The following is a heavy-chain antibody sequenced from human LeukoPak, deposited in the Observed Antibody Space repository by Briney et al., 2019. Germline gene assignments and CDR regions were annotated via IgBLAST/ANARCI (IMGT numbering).Heavy chain of an antibody. Sequence: AGGSLRLSCAASGFTFRSYSMNWVRQAPGKGLEWVSSITSSSSYIYYADSVKGRFTISRDNAKNLLFLQMNSLRAEDTAVYYCARDYAEYSYADDAFDIWGQGTMVTVSS. CDR2: ITSSSSYI. V-gene: IGHV3-21*01. J-gene: IGHJ3*02. CDR3: ARDYAEYSYADDAFDI. CDR1: GFTFRSYS. D-gene: IGHD5-18*01.